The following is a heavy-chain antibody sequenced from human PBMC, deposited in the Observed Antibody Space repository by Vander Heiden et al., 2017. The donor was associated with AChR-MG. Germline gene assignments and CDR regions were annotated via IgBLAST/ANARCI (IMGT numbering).Heavy chain of an antibody. CDR2: IYYSGST. CDR3: ARDFPAAGRTLDY. V-gene: IGHV4-59*01. D-gene: IGHD6-13*01. CDR1: GGPSSSYY. J-gene: IGHJ4*02. Sequence: QVQLQASGPGLVKPSETLSLTCTASGGPSSSYYWRWIRQPPGKGLEWIGYIYYSGSTNYNPSRNSRVTISVDTSKNQFSLKLSSVTAADTAVYYCARDFPAAGRTLDYWGQGTLVTVSS.